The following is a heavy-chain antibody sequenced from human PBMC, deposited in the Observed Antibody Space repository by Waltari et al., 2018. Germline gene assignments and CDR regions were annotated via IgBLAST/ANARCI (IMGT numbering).Heavy chain of an antibody. D-gene: IGHD3-10*01. CDR3: AREDYYGSGSAY. CDR1: GFTVSRTD. CDR2: IYSGGST. J-gene: IGHJ4*02. V-gene: IGHV3-53*01. Sequence: EVQLVESGGGLIQPGGSLRLYCAASGFTVSRTDMSGVRQAPGKGLEWVSVIYSGGSTYYADSVKGRFTISRDNSKNTLYLQMNSLRAEDTAVYYCAREDYYGSGSAYWGQGTLVTVSS.